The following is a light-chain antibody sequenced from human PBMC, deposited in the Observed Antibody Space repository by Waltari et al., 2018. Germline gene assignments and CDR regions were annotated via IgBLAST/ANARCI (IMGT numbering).Light chain of an antibody. CDR1: ELPRKV. Sequence: YALTHPPSPSVSPGQTARTTCSVHELPRKVAHWFQQKSGQAPRLVMYEDTKRPSGIPERFSGSSSGTVATLTITGAQVDDEADYYCYSSDSTGLRVFGGGTTVVVL. CDR3: YSSDSTGLRV. J-gene: IGLJ1*01. V-gene: IGLV3-10*01. CDR2: EDT.